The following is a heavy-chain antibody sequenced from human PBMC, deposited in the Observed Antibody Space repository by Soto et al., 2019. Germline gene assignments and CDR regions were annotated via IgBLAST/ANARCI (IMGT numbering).Heavy chain of an antibody. CDR3: ARLGCPGGSTSCYPPSYYYYYGMDV. Sequence: GESLKISCKGSGYSFTSYWIGWVRQMPGKGLEWMGIIYPGDSDTRYSPSFQGQVTISADKSISTAYLQWSSLKASDTAMYYCARLGCPGGSTSCYPPSYYYYYGMDVWGQGTTVTVSS. V-gene: IGHV5-51*01. D-gene: IGHD2-2*01. CDR2: IYPGDSDT. CDR1: GYSFTSYW. J-gene: IGHJ6*02.